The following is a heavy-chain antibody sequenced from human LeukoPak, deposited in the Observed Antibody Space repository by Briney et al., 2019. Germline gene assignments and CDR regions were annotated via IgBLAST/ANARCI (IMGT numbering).Heavy chain of an antibody. Sequence: GASVTVSCKASGDTFTSHYIHWVRQAPGQGLEWMGISNPRGGSTNHAQTFQGRVTMTTDTSTSTVYMELSSLRSEDTAVYYCARSPAYCSGSTCYGHNWFDPWGQGTLVTVSP. D-gene: IGHD2-15*01. J-gene: IGHJ5*02. CDR2: SNPRGGST. CDR1: GDTFTSHY. V-gene: IGHV1-46*01. CDR3: ARSPAYCSGSTCYGHNWFDP.